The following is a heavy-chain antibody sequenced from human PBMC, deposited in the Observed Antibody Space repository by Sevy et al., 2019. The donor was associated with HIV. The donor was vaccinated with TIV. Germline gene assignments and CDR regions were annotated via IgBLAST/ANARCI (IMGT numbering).Heavy chain of an antibody. V-gene: IGHV3-30*03. CDR1: GFTFRNFG. J-gene: IGHJ6*02. D-gene: IGHD3-10*01. CDR3: ARGGSGDYYYYGVDV. Sequence: GGSLRLSCVGSGFTFRNFGVHRLRQAPGKGLEWLSVVSYDRSSKYYVDSVKGRFIVSRDNSKNTLYLQMNSLRTEDTAVYYCARGGSGDYYYYGVDVWGQGTTVTVSS. CDR2: VSYDRSSK.